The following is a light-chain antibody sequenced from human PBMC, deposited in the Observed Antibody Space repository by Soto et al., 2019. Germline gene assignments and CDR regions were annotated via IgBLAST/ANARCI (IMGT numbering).Light chain of an antibody. CDR1: QSVSIND. J-gene: IGKJ1*01. V-gene: IGKV3-20*01. CDR3: QQYGRSSWT. Sequence: EIVLTQSPGTLSLSPGERATLSCRASQSVSINDLAWYQQKPGQAPRLLIDGASIRATGIPDRFSGSGSGTDFTLTISRLEPEDFAVYYCQQYGRSSWTFGQGTKVEVQ. CDR2: GAS.